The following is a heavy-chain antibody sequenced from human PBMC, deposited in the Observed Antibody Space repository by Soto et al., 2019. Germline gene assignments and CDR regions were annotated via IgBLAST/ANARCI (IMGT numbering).Heavy chain of an antibody. CDR1: GGSISISNC. CDR2: IYYCGGT. J-gene: IGHJ6*02. Sequence: PSETLSLTCAVSGGSISISNCWSWVRQPPGKGLEWIGEIYYCGGTNYNPSLKSRVPISVDKSKNQFSLKLSSVTAADTAVYYCARGRSSRLYGMDVWGQGTTVTVS. CDR3: ARGRSSRLYGMDV. D-gene: IGHD3-10*01. V-gene: IGHV4-4*02.